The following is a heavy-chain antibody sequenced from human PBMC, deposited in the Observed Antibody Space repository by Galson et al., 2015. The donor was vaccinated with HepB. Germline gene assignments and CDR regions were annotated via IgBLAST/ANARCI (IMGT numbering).Heavy chain of an antibody. Sequence: QSGAEVKKPGESLRISCKGSGYSYTSYWISWVRQMPGKGLEWMGRIDPSDSYTNFSPSFQGHVTISADKSISTAYLQWSSLKASDTAMYYCARHPRVHSGYALPHTYWYFDLWGRGTLVTVSS. V-gene: IGHV5-10-1*01. J-gene: IGHJ2*01. D-gene: IGHD5-12*01. CDR1: GYSYTSYW. CDR2: IDPSDSYT. CDR3: ARHPRVHSGYALPHTYWYFDL.